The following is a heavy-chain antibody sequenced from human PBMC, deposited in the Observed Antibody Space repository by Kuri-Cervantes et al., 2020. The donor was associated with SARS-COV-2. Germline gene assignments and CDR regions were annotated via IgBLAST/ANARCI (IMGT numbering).Heavy chain of an antibody. Sequence: SETLSLTCTVSGGSISSGSYYWSWIRQPAGKGLEWIGRIYTSGSTNYNPSLKSRVTISVDTSKNQFSLKLSSVTAADTAVYYCARGPGHYDFWSGDYYYYYMDVWGKGTTVTVSS. CDR3: ARGPGHYDFWSGDYYYYYMDV. CDR2: IYTSGST. D-gene: IGHD3-3*01. CDR1: GGSISSGSYY. V-gene: IGHV4-61*02. J-gene: IGHJ6*03.